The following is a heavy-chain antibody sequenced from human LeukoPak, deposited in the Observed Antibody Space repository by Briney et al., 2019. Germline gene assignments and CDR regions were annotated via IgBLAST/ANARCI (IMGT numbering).Heavy chain of an antibody. Sequence: GGSLRLSCAASGFTFSSYAIHWVRQAPGKGLEWVAVISYDGNNKYYADSVKGRFIVSRDNSKNTLYLQMNSLRVEDTAVYYCARVSYYDSSGYTVWGQGTLVTVSS. CDR2: ISYDGNNK. J-gene: IGHJ4*02. D-gene: IGHD3-22*01. CDR1: GFTFSSYA. V-gene: IGHV3-30-3*01. CDR3: ARVSYYDSSGYTV.